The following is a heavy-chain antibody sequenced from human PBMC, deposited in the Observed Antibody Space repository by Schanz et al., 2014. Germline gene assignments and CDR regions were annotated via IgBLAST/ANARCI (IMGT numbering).Heavy chain of an antibody. V-gene: IGHV3-9*01. CDR2: ISWNSYSL. D-gene: IGHD2-8*01. Sequence: EVQLVESGGGLVQPGRSLRLSCAASGFIFEEYAMYWVRQAPGKGLEWVSGISWNSYSLLYADSVQGRFTISRDNAKNSLYLQMNSLRHDDTAFYYCARAPGANASPYYFDYWGQGSLVTVSS. CDR3: ARAPGANASPYYFDY. J-gene: IGHJ4*02. CDR1: GFIFEEYA.